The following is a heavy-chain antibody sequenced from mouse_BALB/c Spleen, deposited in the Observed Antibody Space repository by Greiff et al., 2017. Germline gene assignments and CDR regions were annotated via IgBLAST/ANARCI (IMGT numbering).Heavy chain of an antibody. CDR3: ARDYGSSLYAMDY. Sequence: EVQRVESGPELVKPGASVKISCKASGYTFTDYNMHWVKQSHGKSLEWIGYIYPYNGGTGYNQKFKSKATLTVDNSSSTAYMELRSLTSEDSAVYYGARDYGSSLYAMDYWGQGTSVTVSS. J-gene: IGHJ4*01. D-gene: IGHD1-1*01. CDR2: IYPYNGGT. CDR1: GYTFTDYN. V-gene: IGHV1S29*02.